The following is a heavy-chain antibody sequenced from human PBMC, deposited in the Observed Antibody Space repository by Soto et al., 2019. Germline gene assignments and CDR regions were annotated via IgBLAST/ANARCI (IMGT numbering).Heavy chain of an antibody. D-gene: IGHD3-22*01. CDR3: ARASPQVVVITWFGP. V-gene: IGHV4-34*01. CDR1: GGSFSGYY. Sequence: SETLSLTCAVYGGSFSGYYWSWIRQPPGKGLEWIGEINHSGSTNYNPSLKSRVTISVDTSKNQFSLKLSSVTAADTAVYYCARASPQVVVITWFGPWGQGXLVTVSS. J-gene: IGHJ5*02. CDR2: INHSGST.